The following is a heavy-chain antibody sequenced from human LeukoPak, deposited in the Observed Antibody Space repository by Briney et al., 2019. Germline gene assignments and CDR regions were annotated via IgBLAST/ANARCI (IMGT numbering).Heavy chain of an antibody. CDR3: ATSSGYGFLFDY. D-gene: IGHD3-22*01. V-gene: IGHV1-24*01. J-gene: IGHJ4*02. Sequence: ASVKVSCEVSGYTLTDLSMHWVRPAPGKGREGVGGFDPEDGETIYAQNFQGRVTMTEDTSTDTAYMEVRSLRSEDTAVYYCATSSGYGFLFDYWGQGTLVTVSS. CDR2: FDPEDGET. CDR1: GYTLTDLS.